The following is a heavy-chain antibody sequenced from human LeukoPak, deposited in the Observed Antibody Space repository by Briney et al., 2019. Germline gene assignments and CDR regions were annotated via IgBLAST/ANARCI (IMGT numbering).Heavy chain of an antibody. D-gene: IGHD6-13*01. J-gene: IGHJ3*02. V-gene: IGHV1-69*05. CDR3: ARDRKLPGYNSWGAFDI. CDR2: IIPIFGTA. Sequence: ASVKVSCKASGGTFSSYAISWVRQAPGQGLEWMGGIIPIFGTANYAQKFQGRVTITTDESTSTAYMELSSLRSEDTAVYYCARDRKLPGYNSWGAFDIWGQGTMVTVSS. CDR1: GGTFSSYA.